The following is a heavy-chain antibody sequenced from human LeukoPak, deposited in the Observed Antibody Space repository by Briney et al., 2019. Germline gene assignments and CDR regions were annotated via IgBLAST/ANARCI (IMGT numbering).Heavy chain of an antibody. CDR3: ARFYGSGSHFFDY. Sequence: SGGSLRLSCAASELTVSTNYMSWVRQAPGKGLEWVSLIYSDGRTYYADSVQGRFTISRDNSKNTLFLQMNSLRAEDTAVYYCARFYGSGSHFFDYWGQGTPVTVSS. D-gene: IGHD3-10*01. CDR1: ELTVSTNY. CDR2: IYSDGRT. J-gene: IGHJ4*02. V-gene: IGHV3-53*01.